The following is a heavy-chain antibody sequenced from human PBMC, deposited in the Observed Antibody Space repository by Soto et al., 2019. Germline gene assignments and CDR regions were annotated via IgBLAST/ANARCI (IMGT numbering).Heavy chain of an antibody. CDR2: IYYSGST. D-gene: IGHD3-3*01. V-gene: IGHV4-39*01. CDR1: GGSISSSSYY. CDR3: ARLGRFLEWLTHFDY. Sequence: SETLSLTCTVSGGSISSSSYYWGWIRQPPGKGLEWIGSIYYSGSTYYNPSLKSRVTISVDTSKNQFSLKLSSVTAADTAVYYCARLGRFLEWLTHFDYWGQGTLVTVSS. J-gene: IGHJ4*02.